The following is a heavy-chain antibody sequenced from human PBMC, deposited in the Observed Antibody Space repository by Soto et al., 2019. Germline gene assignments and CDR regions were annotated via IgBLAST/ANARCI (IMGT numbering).Heavy chain of an antibody. CDR3: ARDQLYYNDISGRPLNAFDV. Sequence: GGSLRLSCAASGFTFNSYAMNWVRQAPGKGLEWVSSISSSSRYISYADSVKGRFTISRDNAKNSLYLQMNSLRAEDTAVYYCARDQLYYNDISGRPLNAFDVWGQGTMVTVS. D-gene: IGHD3-22*01. V-gene: IGHV3-21*01. CDR2: ISSSSRYI. J-gene: IGHJ3*01. CDR1: GFTFNSYA.